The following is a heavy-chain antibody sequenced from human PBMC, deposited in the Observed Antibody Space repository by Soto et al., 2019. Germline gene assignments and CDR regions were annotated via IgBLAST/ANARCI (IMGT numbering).Heavy chain of an antibody. CDR3: ARNPDCISTSCHNYYYYYGMDV. V-gene: IGHV3-30-3*01. J-gene: IGHJ6*02. CDR2: ISYDGSNK. CDR1: GFTFSSYA. Sequence: PGGPLRLSCAASGFTFSSYAMHWVRQAPGKGLEWVAVISYDGSNKYYADSVKGRFTISRDNSKNTLYLQMNSLRAEDTAVYYCARNPDCISTSCHNYYYYYGMDVWGQGTTVTVSS. D-gene: IGHD2-2*02.